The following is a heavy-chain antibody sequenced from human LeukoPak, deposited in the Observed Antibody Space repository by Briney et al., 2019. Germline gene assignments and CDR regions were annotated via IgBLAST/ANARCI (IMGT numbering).Heavy chain of an antibody. CDR3: ARDAVRYDSSGYYYNYYYMDV. D-gene: IGHD3-22*01. V-gene: IGHV1-69*05. Sequence: SVKVSCKASGGTFSSYAISWVRQAPGQGLEWMGGIIPIFGTANYAQKFQGRVTITTDESTSTAYMELSSLRSEDTAVYYCARDAVRYDSSGYYYNYYYMDVWGKGTTVTVSS. CDR1: GGTFSSYA. J-gene: IGHJ6*03. CDR2: IIPIFGTA.